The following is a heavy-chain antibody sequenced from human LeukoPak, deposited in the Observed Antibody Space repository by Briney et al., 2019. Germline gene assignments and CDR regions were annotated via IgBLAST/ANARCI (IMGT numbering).Heavy chain of an antibody. CDR3: ARSEINDYMNF. Sequence: PSETLSLTCGVYGGSFSGYYWSWIRQPPGKGLEWIGQVTHRGSTNYNPSLKSRVTISVDTSKNLFSLNLATVTAADTAIYFCARSEINDYMNFWGQGLQVIVSS. CDR2: VTHRGST. V-gene: IGHV4-34*01. D-gene: IGHD3/OR15-3a*01. CDR1: GGSFSGYY. J-gene: IGHJ4*02.